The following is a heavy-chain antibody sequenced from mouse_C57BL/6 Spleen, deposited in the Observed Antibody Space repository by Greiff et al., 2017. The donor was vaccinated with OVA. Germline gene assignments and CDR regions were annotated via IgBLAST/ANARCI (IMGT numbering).Heavy chain of an antibody. CDR1: GFTFSEYG. CDR3: ARGTVFDY. V-gene: IGHV5-17*01. J-gene: IGHJ2*01. D-gene: IGHD3-3*01. CDR2: ISSGSSTI. Sequence: EVKLMESGGGLVKPGGSLKLSCAASGFTFSEYGMHWVRQAPEKGLEWVAYISSGSSTIYYADTVKGRFTISRDNAKNTLFLQMTSLRSEDTAMYYCARGTVFDYWGQGTTLTVSS.